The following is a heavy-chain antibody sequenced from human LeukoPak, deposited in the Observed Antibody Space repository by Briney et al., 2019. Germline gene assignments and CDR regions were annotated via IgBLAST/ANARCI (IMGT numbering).Heavy chain of an antibody. CDR2: IKQDGSEK. Sequence: PGGSLRLSCAASGFTFSSYWMSWVRQAPGKGLEWVANIKQDGSEKYYVDSVKGRFTISRDNAKNSLYLQMNSLRAEDTAVYYCARAMADFWSGYAFDYWGQGTLVTVSS. J-gene: IGHJ4*02. CDR1: GFTFSSYW. D-gene: IGHD3-3*01. V-gene: IGHV3-7*01. CDR3: ARAMADFWSGYAFDY.